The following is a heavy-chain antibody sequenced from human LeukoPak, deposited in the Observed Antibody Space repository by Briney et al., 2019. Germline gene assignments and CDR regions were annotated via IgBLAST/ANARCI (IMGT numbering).Heavy chain of an antibody. CDR3: ASSIIGDAFDI. CDR2: ISAYNGNT. Sequence: GASVTVSCKASGYTFTSYGISWVRQAPGQELEWMGWISAYNGNTNYPQKLQGRVTMTTDTSTSTAYMELRSLRSDDTAVYYCASSIIGDAFDIWGQGTMVTVSS. V-gene: IGHV1-18*01. CDR1: GYTFTSYG. J-gene: IGHJ3*02. D-gene: IGHD1-14*01.